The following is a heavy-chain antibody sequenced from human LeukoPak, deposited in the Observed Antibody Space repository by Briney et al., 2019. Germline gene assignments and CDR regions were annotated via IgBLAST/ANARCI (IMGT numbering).Heavy chain of an antibody. CDR1: GYTFTGDY. D-gene: IGHD3-22*01. J-gene: IGHJ3*02. CDR3: ARDFGSAAYDGAFDI. CDR2: INANSGGT. Sequence: ASVKGSCKASGYTFTGDYMHWVRQAPVQGREWVGWINANSGGTNYAQKLQGRVTMTTDTSTSTAYMELRSLRSDDTAVYYCARDFGSAAYDGAFDIWGQGTMVTVSS. V-gene: IGHV1-2*02.